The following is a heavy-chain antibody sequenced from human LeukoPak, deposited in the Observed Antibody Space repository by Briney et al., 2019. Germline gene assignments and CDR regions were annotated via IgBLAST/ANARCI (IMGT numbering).Heavy chain of an antibody. CDR2: MNPNSGNT. Sequence: GASVKVSCKASGYSFTTYDINWVRQATGQGLEWMGWMNPNSGNTGYAQRFQGRVTMTRDTSISTAYMELSSLRSEDTAVYYCARVWGAIDYWGQGTLVTVSS. D-gene: IGHD1-26*01. CDR3: ARVWGAIDY. V-gene: IGHV1-8*01. CDR1: GYSFTTYD. J-gene: IGHJ4*02.